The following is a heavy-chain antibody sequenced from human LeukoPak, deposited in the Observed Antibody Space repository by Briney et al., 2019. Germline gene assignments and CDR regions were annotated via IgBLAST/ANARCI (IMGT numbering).Heavy chain of an antibody. V-gene: IGHV1-18*01. CDR1: GYTFTSYG. J-gene: IGHJ6*03. CDR2: ISAYNGNT. CDR3: ARESDTAMVLLGGMDV. D-gene: IGHD5-18*01. Sequence: GASVKVSCKASGYTFTSYGISWVRRAPGQGLEWMGWISAYNGNTNYAQKLQGRVTMTTDTSTSTAYMELRSLRSDDTAVYYCARESDTAMVLLGGMDVWGKGTTVTVSS.